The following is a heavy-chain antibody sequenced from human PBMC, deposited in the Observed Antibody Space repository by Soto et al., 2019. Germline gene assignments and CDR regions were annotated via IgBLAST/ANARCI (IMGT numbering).Heavy chain of an antibody. CDR3: ARDCELPRLDS. J-gene: IGHJ4*02. D-gene: IGHD3-16*01. CDR1: GRSISSYY. Sequence: PSATLSLTCTVSGRSISSYYWSWIRQPPGKGLEWIGYTYYSGSTNYNPSLKSRVTMSVDTSKNRFSLKLNSVTAADTAVYYCARDCELPRLDSWGQGTLVTVSS. CDR2: TYYSGST. V-gene: IGHV4-59*12.